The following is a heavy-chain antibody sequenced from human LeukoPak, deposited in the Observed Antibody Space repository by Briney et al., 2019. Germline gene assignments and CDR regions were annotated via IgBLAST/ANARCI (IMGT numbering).Heavy chain of an antibody. CDR3: ARDSTTSSLADP. Sequence: ASVNVSCKASGYTFTNYYLHWVRQAPGQGLEWMGIIHPSGGSTAYAQKFQGRVTMTRDTSTSTVYMELSSLRSEDTAVYYCARDSTTSSLADPWGQGTLVTVSS. CDR1: GYTFTNYY. V-gene: IGHV1-46*01. J-gene: IGHJ5*02. CDR2: IHPSGGST. D-gene: IGHD2-2*01.